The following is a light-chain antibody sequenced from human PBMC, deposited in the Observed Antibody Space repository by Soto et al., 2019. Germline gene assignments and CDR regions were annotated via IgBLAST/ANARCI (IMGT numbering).Light chain of an antibody. CDR3: QQYNNWPPRT. CDR2: DAS. J-gene: IGKJ5*01. Sequence: DIQMTQSPSTLSASVGDRVTVTCRASQTIGSWLAWYQQKPGRAPKLLIFDASSLESGVPSRFSGNGSGTEFTLTISSLQSEDFAVYYCQQYNNWPPRTFGQGTRLEIK. V-gene: IGKV1-5*01. CDR1: QTIGSW.